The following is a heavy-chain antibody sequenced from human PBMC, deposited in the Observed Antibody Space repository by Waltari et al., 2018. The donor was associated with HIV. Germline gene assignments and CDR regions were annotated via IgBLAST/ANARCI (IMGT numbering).Heavy chain of an antibody. J-gene: IGHJ6*02. Sequence: CKAYGYNFINFDVNWVRQAAGQGPEWLGWMNPNSGNTASPYIFEERVTMTRDVSTDTAYLEMSGLTPEDTAIYYCARNSSGKGNRYFYYGLDVWGQGTPVTV. V-gene: IGHV1-8*02. CDR3: ARNSSGKGNRYFYYGLDV. CDR1: GYNFINFD. CDR2: MNPNSGNT. D-gene: IGHD3-22*01.